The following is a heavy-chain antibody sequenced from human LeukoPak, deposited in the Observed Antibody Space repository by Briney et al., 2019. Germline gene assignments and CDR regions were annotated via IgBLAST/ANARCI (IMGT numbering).Heavy chain of an antibody. J-gene: IGHJ4*02. CDR3: TRGSLED. V-gene: IGHV3-74*01. CDR2: INIDGSTT. CDR1: GLTLSSYW. Sequence: GGSLRLSCAASGLTLSSYWMHWVRQAPGKGLVWVSGINIDGSTTSYADSVRGRFTISRDNAKNTLYLQMHSLRAEDTAVYYCTRGSLEDWGQGTLVTVSS.